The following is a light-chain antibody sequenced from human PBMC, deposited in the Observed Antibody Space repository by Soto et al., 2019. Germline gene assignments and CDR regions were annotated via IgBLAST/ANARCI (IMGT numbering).Light chain of an antibody. CDR3: QHYGTSPFT. CDR2: GAS. CDR1: QSVGASY. V-gene: IGKV3-20*01. J-gene: IGKJ5*01. Sequence: EMVLTQSPGTLSLSPGERATLSCRASQSVGASYLAWYQQKPGQAPTLLINGASSRATGIPDRFSGSGSGTDFTLTISSLEPEDCAVYFCQHYGTSPFTFGQGTRLEIK.